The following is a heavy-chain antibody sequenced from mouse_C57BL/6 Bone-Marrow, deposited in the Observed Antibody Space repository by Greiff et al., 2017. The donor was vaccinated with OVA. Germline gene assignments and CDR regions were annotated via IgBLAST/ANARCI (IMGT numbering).Heavy chain of an antibody. Sequence: EVKLVESGGGLVKPGGSLKLSCAASGFTFSSYAMSWVRQTPEKRLEWVATISDGGSYTYYPDNVKGRFTISRDNAKNNLYLQMSHLKSEDTAMYYCARDRLLRYYFDYWGQGTTLTVSS. D-gene: IGHD1-1*01. CDR1: GFTFSSYA. CDR2: ISDGGSYT. V-gene: IGHV5-4*01. J-gene: IGHJ2*01. CDR3: ARDRLLRYYFDY.